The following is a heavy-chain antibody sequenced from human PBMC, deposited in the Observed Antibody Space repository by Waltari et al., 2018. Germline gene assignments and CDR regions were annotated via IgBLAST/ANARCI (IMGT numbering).Heavy chain of an antibody. Sequence: RLQLQESGPGLLTPSETLSLTCTVSGGSITTRTSFWGWIRQPTGKGLEWIGSINHSGNTYYNPSLKNGVTISVDRSKNQFSRKVNSVTAADTAVYYCVRDRERVALLNWFDPWGQGTLVTVSS. D-gene: IGHD2-15*01. CDR3: VRDRERVALLNWFDP. J-gene: IGHJ5*02. CDR1: GGSITTRTSF. V-gene: IGHV4-39*06. CDR2: INHSGNT.